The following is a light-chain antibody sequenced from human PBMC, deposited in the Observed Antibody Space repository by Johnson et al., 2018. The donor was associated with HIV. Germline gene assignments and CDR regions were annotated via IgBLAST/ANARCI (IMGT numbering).Light chain of an antibody. CDR2: DNN. V-gene: IGLV1-51*01. CDR3: GTWDSSLSAGV. CDR1: SSNIGNNY. Sequence: SVLTQPPSVSAAPGQKVAISCSGSSSNIGNNYVSWYRQLPGTVPKLLIYDNNKRPSGIPDRFSGSKSGTSATLGITGLQTGDEADYYCGTWDSSLSAGVFGTGTKVTVL. J-gene: IGLJ1*01.